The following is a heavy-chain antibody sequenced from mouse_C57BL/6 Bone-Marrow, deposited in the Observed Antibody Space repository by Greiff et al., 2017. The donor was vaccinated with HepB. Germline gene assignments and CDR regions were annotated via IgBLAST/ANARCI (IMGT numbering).Heavy chain of an antibody. D-gene: IGHD2-4*01. Sequence: EVMLVESEGGLVQPGSSMKLSCTASGFTFSDYYMAWVRQVPEKGLEWVANINYDGSSTYYLDSLKSRFIISRDNAKNILYLQMSSLKSEDTATYYCARALYDYDEEGHYYAMDYWGQGTSVTVSS. CDR2: INYDGSST. CDR1: GFTFSDYY. J-gene: IGHJ4*01. V-gene: IGHV5-16*01. CDR3: ARALYDYDEEGHYYAMDY.